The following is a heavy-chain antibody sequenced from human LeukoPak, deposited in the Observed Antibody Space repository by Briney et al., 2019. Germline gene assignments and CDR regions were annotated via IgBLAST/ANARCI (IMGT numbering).Heavy chain of an antibody. CDR3: AKVMKGSERLTMVRGVIIKTAGLYYMDV. CDR2: INSDVSST. CDR1: GFTFSSYW. Sequence: GGSLRLSCAASGFTFSSYWMHWVRQAPGKGLVWVSRINSDVSSTSYADSVKGRFTISRDNSKNTVYLQMNSLRAEDTAVYYCAKVMKGSERLTMVRGVIIKTAGLYYMDVWGKGTTVTVSS. D-gene: IGHD3-10*01. J-gene: IGHJ6*03. V-gene: IGHV3-74*01.